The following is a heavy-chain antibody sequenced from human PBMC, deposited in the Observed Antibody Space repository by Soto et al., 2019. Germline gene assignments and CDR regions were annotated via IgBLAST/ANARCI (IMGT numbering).Heavy chain of an antibody. Sequence: SETLSLTCSVSGGSISYNSYYWGWIRQPPGKGREWVGGIFYTGTTYYSPALKDRATISVDTSKNSFSLNLASVTAADTAVYFCARLVVVAPVANAWGQGTLVTVSS. V-gene: IGHV4-39*02. CDR3: ARLVVVAPVANA. CDR2: IFYTGTT. CDR1: GGSISYNSYY. J-gene: IGHJ5*02. D-gene: IGHD2-2*01.